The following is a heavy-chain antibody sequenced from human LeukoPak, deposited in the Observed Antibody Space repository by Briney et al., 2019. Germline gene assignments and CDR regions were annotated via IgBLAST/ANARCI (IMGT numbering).Heavy chain of an antibody. J-gene: IGHJ5*02. CDR1: GGSFSGYY. Sequence: SETLSLTCAVYGGSFSGYYWSWIRQPPGKGLEWIGEINHSGSTNYNPSLKSRVTISVDTSKNQFSLKLSSVTAADTAVYYCARRVEMATEDWFDPWGQGTLVTVSS. V-gene: IGHV4-34*01. CDR3: ARRVEMATEDWFDP. D-gene: IGHD5-12*01. CDR2: INHSGST.